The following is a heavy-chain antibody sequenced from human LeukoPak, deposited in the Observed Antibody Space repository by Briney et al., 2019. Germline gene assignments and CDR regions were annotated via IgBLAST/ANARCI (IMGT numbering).Heavy chain of an antibody. Sequence: AETLSLTCTVSGGSLRSYYWNWIRQPPGKRLEGIGYIYYSGTTNYNPSLKGRVTISVDTSKNQLSLKLRSVSAADTAVYYCATGYYSNTRFDFWGQGTMVTVSS. CDR2: IYYSGTT. CDR3: ATGYYSNTRFDF. CDR1: GGSLRSYY. V-gene: IGHV4-59*01. J-gene: IGHJ4*02. D-gene: IGHD4-11*01.